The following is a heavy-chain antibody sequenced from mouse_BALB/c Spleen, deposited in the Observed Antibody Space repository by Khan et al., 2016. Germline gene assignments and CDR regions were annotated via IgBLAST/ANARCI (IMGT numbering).Heavy chain of an antibody. J-gene: IGHJ2*01. CDR3: ASHWDELYYFDY. V-gene: IGHV3-6*02. D-gene: IGHD4-1*01. CDR1: GYSITSGYY. Sequence: EVQLQESGPGLVKPSQSLSFTCSVAGYSITSGYYWNWIRQFPGNKLEWMGYISYDGSNNYNPSLKNRISITRDTSKNQFFLKLNSVTTEDTATXYCASHWDELYYFDYWGQGTTLTVSS. CDR2: ISYDGSN.